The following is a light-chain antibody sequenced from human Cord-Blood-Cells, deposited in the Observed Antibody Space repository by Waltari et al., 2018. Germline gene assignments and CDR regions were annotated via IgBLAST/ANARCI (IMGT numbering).Light chain of an antibody. CDR3: QSYDSSLSVYVV. Sequence: QSVLTQPPSVSGAPGQRVTISCTGSSSNIGAGYDVHWYQQLPGTAPKLLSYGNSNRLSGAPDRFSGSKSGTSASLAITGLQAEDEADYYCQSYDSSLSVYVVFGGGTKLTVL. J-gene: IGLJ2*01. V-gene: IGLV1-40*01. CDR2: GNS. CDR1: SSNIGAGYD.